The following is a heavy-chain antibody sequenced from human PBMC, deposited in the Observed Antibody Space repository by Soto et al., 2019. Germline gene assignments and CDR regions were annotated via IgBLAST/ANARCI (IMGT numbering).Heavy chain of an antibody. CDR2: ISGSGGST. Sequence: GRSLRLACAASACTLNSRSMRSVRQDTRKGLEWVSAISGSGGSTYYADSVKGRFTISRDNSKNTLYLQMNRLRAEDTAVYYCARRSGSLYYYYYYMDVWGKGTTVTVSS. CDR3: ARRSGSLYYYYYYMDV. J-gene: IGHJ6*03. V-gene: IGHV3-23*01. CDR1: ACTLNSRS. D-gene: IGHD3-3*01.